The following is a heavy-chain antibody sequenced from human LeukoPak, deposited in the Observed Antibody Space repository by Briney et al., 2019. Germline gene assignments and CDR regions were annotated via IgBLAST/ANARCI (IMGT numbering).Heavy chain of an antibody. CDR1: GFTFSNAW. CDR3: TTTYSSPGAFDI. V-gene: IGHV3-15*01. CDR2: IKSKTDGGTT. J-gene: IGHJ3*02. D-gene: IGHD6-13*01. Sequence: GGSLRLPCAASGFTFSNAWMSWVRQAPGKGLEWVGRIKSKTDGGTTGYAAPVKGRFTISRDDSKNTLYLQMNSLKTEDTAVYYCTTTYSSPGAFDIWGQGTMVTVSS.